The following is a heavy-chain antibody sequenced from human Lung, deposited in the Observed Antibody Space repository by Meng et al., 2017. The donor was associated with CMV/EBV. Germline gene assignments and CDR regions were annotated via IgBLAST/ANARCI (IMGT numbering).Heavy chain of an antibody. Sequence: SXTLSLXCTVSGGSISSSSYYWGWLRQPPGKGLEWIGSIYYSGSTYYNPSLKSRVTISVDTSKNQFSLKLSSVTAADTAVYYCARRGYCSSTSRCPERFFDYWXQGTXVTVSS. J-gene: IGHJ4*02. D-gene: IGHD2-2*01. CDR3: ARRGYCSSTSRCPERFFDY. V-gene: IGHV4-39*01. CDR2: IYYSGST. CDR1: GGSISSSSYY.